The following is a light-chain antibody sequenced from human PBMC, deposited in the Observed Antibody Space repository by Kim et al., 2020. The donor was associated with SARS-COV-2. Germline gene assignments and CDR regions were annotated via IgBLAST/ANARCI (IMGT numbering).Light chain of an antibody. Sequence: SPGESATLSCRASQSVNSNLAWYQLKPGQAPRLLIYGASARATGIPARFSGSGSGTEFTLTISSLQSEDFAVYYCHQYNDWPLTFGGGTKVDIK. V-gene: IGKV3-15*01. CDR2: GAS. CDR3: HQYNDWPLT. J-gene: IGKJ4*01. CDR1: QSVNSN.